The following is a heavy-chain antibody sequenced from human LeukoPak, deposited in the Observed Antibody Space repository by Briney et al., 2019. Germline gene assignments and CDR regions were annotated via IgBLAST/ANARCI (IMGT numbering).Heavy chain of an antibody. Sequence: ASVKVSCKASGYTFTGYYMHWVRQAPGQGLEWMGWINPNSGGTNYAQKFQGRVTMTRDTSISTAYMELSRLRSDDTAVYYCARVGAEEYYGSGSSSPHYFDYWGQGTLVTVSS. D-gene: IGHD3-10*01. J-gene: IGHJ4*02. CDR3: ARVGAEEYYGSGSSSPHYFDY. V-gene: IGHV1-2*02. CDR1: GYTFTGYY. CDR2: INPNSGGT.